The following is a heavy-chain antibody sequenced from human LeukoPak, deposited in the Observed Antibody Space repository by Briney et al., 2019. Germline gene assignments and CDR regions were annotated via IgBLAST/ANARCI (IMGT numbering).Heavy chain of an antibody. D-gene: IGHD3-22*01. V-gene: IGHV3-20*04. Sequence: GGSLRLSCAASGFTFSSYGMSWVRQAPGKGLEWVSGINWNGGSTGYADSVKGRFTISRDNAKNSLYLQMNSLRAEDTALYYCAKLLYYYDSSQPYWGQGTLVTVSS. J-gene: IGHJ4*02. CDR2: INWNGGST. CDR1: GFTFSSYG. CDR3: AKLLYYYDSSQPY.